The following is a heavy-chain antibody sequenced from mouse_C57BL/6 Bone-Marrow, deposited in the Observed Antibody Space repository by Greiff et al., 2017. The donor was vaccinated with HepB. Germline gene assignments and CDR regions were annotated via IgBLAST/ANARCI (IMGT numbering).Heavy chain of an antibody. V-gene: IGHV5-12*01. J-gene: IGHJ4*01. Sequence: EVQLVESGGGLVQPGGSLKLSCAASGFTFSDYYMYWVRQTPEKRLEWVAYISNGGGSTYYPDTVKGRFTISRDNAKNTLYLQMSRLKSEDTAMYYCARPHYAMDYWGQGTSVTVSS. CDR1: GFTFSDYY. CDR3: ARPHYAMDY. CDR2: ISNGGGST.